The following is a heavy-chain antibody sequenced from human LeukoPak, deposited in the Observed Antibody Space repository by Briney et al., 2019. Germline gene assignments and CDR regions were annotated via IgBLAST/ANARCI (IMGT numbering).Heavy chain of an antibody. CDR3: AKVGAAAWGMAFDI. J-gene: IGHJ3*02. V-gene: IGHV3-23*01. CDR1: GFTFSSYA. CDR2: ISGSGTST. Sequence: GGSLRLSCAASGFTFSSYAMSWVRQAPGKGLEWVSGISGSGTSTYYADSVKGRFTVSRDNSKNTLYLQMHSLRAEDTAIYYCAKVGAAAWGMAFDIWGQGTLVTVSS. D-gene: IGHD6-13*01.